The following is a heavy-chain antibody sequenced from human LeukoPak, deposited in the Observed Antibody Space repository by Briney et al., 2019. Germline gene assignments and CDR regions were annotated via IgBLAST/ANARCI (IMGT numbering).Heavy chain of an antibody. CDR2: IYSGGTT. J-gene: IGHJ5*02. D-gene: IGHD6-19*01. V-gene: IGHV3-66*01. Sequence: PGGSLRLSCAASGFTVSSNYMSWVRQAPGKGLEWVSVIYSGGTTYYADSVKGRFTISRDNSKNTLYLQMNSLRDEDTAVYYCARGLDIGWFDPWGQGTLVTVSS. CDR1: GFTVSSNY. CDR3: ARGLDIGWFDP.